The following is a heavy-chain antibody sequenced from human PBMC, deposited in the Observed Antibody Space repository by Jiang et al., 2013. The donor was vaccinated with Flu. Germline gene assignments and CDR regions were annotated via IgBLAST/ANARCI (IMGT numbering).Heavy chain of an antibody. D-gene: IGHD3-16*01. Sequence: QLVESGAEVKKPGASVKVSCKASGYTFTSYGISWVRQAPGQGLEWMGWISAYNGNTNYAQKLQGRVTMTTDTSTSTAYMELRSLRSDDTAVYYCARLKGVYDYVWGDHDGWFDPWGQGTLVTVSS. V-gene: IGHV1-18*04. CDR1: GYTFTSYG. J-gene: IGHJ5*02. CDR2: ISAYNGNT. CDR3: ARLKGVYDYVWGDHDGWFDP.